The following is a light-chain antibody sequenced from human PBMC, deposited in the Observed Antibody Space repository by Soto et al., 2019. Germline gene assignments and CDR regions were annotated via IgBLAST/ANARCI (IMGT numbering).Light chain of an antibody. CDR2: KAS. J-gene: IGKJ1*01. CDR3: QQYDVDSPWM. Sequence: DMQMTQSPSTLSASVGDRVTISCRSSQSVSRWLAWYKQKPGEAPKLLIYKASNLESGVSSRFSGSGSGTEFTLTISSLQPDDSATYYCQQYDVDSPWMFGQGTKVDIK. CDR1: QSVSRW. V-gene: IGKV1-5*03.